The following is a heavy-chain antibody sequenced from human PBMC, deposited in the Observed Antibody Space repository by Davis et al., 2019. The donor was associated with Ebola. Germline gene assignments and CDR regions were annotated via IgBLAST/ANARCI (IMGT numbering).Heavy chain of an antibody. J-gene: IGHJ6*03. V-gene: IGHV1-8*03. D-gene: IGHD2-2*01. CDR2: MNPNSGNT. CDR1: GYTFTSYG. Sequence: ASVKVSCKASGYTFTSYGINWVRQATGQGLEWMGWMNPNSGNTGYAQKFQGRVTITRNTSISTAYMELSSLRSEDTAVYYCARGTRDIVVVPAAYYYYYYMDVWGKGTTVTVSS. CDR3: ARGTRDIVVVPAAYYYYYYMDV.